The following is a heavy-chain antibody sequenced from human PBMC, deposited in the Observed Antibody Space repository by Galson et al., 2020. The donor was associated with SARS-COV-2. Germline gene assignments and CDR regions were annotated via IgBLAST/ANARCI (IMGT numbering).Heavy chain of an antibody. J-gene: IGHJ4*02. Sequence: METGGSLRLSCAASGFSVSSKYMSWVRQAPGKGLEWVSVIYNIGTTNYADSVWGRFTISRDTSKNMVYLQMNSLRAEDTAVYYYVRDDGIAPYDYWGQGTLVTVSS. CDR1: GFSVSSKY. D-gene: IGHD2-21*01. CDR3: VRDDGIAPYDY. CDR2: IYNIGTT. V-gene: IGHV3-53*05.